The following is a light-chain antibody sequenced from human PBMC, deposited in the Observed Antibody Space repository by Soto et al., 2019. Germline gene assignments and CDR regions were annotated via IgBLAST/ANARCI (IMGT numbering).Light chain of an antibody. V-gene: IGLV2-14*01. CDR3: SSYTRQYTPSYV. CDR2: EVS. J-gene: IGLJ1*01. CDR1: SSDVGAYNY. Sequence: QSVLTQPASVSGSPGQSITISCTETSSDVGAYNYVSWYQQHPGRAPKLMIYEVSYRPSGVSNRFSGSKSANTASLTISGLQSEDESDYYCSSYTRQYTPSYVFGTGTKVTV.